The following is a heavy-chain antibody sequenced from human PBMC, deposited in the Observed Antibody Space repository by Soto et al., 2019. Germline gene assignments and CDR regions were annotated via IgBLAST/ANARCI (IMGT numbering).Heavy chain of an antibody. V-gene: IGHV3-15*07. CDR2: IKSKTDGGTT. Sequence: GGSLRLSCAASGFTFSNAWMNWVRQAPGKGLEWVGRIKSKTDGGTTDYAAPVKGRFTISRDDSKNTLYLQMNSLKTEDTAVYYCTTETPDTAMENYDAFDIWGQGTMVTVSS. J-gene: IGHJ3*02. CDR3: TTETPDTAMENYDAFDI. CDR1: GFTFSNAW. D-gene: IGHD5-18*01.